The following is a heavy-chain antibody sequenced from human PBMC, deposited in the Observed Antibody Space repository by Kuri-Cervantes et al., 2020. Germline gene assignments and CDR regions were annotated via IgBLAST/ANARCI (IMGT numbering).Heavy chain of an antibody. Sequence: ETLSLTCEASGFTVSSNYMSWVRQAPGKGLEWVSVIYSCSSTYYADSVKGRFTISRDNSKNTLYLQMNSLRAEDTSVYYCARVVDTAIGGWFDPWGQGTLVTVSS. CDR1: GFTVSSNY. D-gene: IGHD5-18*01. V-gene: IGHV3-53*05. CDR3: ARVVDTAIGGWFDP. J-gene: IGHJ5*02. CDR2: IYSCSST.